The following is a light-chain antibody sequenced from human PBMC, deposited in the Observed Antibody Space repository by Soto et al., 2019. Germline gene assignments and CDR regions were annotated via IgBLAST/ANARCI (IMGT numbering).Light chain of an antibody. V-gene: IGLV2-23*01. J-gene: IGLJ2*01. Sequence: QSALTQPASVSGSPGQSITISCTGTSSDVGSYNLVSWYQQHPGKAPKLVIYEGSKRPSGVSNRFSGSKSGNTASLTISGLQAEDEADYYCCSYAGSSACGVVFGGGTKLTVL. CDR3: CSYAGSSACGVV. CDR1: SSDVGSYNL. CDR2: EGS.